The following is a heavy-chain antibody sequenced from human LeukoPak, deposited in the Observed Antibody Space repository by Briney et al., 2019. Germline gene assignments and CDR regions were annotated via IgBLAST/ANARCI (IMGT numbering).Heavy chain of an antibody. D-gene: IGHD6-6*01. CDR2: ISSSSSHI. CDR3: ARDSSSSFLNWFDP. V-gene: IGHV3-21*01. Sequence: VKPGGSLRLSCAASGFIFSYYSMNWVRQAPGKGLEWVSSISSSSSHIYYADSVKGRFTISRDNAKNSLYLQMNSLRAEDAAVYYCARDSSSSFLNWFDPSGQGTLVTVSS. CDR1: GFIFSYYS. J-gene: IGHJ5*01.